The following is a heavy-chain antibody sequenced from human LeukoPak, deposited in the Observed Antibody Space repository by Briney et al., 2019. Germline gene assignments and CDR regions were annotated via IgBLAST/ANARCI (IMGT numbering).Heavy chain of an antibody. V-gene: IGHV3-69-1*01. D-gene: IGHD2-8*02. CDR2: VTVDSHG. CDR1: GFTFISYA. Sequence: GGALKLSCSAPGFTFISYAMRWVRQAPGEGVEWVSTVTVDSHGYYADSVKGRFTVSRDNAKNSVYLQMNSLRVEDTAIYYCARDSSSWSRDFWGQGTLVTVSS. CDR3: ARDSSSWSRDF. J-gene: IGHJ4*02.